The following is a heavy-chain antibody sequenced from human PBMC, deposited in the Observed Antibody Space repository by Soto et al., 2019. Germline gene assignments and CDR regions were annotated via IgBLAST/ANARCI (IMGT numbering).Heavy chain of an antibody. CDR3: ARVWGSFCSGSSCYTHY. V-gene: IGHV1-46*01. J-gene: IGHJ4*02. D-gene: IGHD2-15*01. CDR1: GYTFTSYY. Sequence: ASVKVSCKASGYTFTSYYIHWVRQAPGQGLEWMGIINPSDGSTSYAQKFQGRVTMTRDTSTSTVYMELNSLRSEDTAVYYCARVWGSFCSGSSCYTHYWGPADLVTVSS. CDR2: INPSDGST.